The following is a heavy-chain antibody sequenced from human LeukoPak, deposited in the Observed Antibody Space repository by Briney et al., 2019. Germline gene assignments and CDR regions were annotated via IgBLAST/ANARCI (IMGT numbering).Heavy chain of an antibody. CDR2: IYYSGST. D-gene: IGHD1-26*01. CDR1: GGSISSYY. J-gene: IGHJ3*02. Sequence: SETLSLTCTVSGGSISSYYWSWIRQPPGKGLEWIGYIYYSGSTNYNPPLKSRVTISVDTSKNQFSLKLSSVTAADTAVYYCARRPPPQWELLEDAFDIWGQGTMVTVSS. V-gene: IGHV4-59*08. CDR3: ARRPPPQWELLEDAFDI.